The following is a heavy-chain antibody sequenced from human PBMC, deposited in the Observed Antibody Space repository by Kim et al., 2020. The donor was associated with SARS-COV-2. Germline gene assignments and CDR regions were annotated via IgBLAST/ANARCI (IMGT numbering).Heavy chain of an antibody. D-gene: IGHD3-3*01. CDR1: GFTFSSYA. CDR3: AKDDSYYDFWSAYYPRQLDY. J-gene: IGHJ4*02. Sequence: GGSLRLSCAASGFTFSSYAMSWVRQAPGKGLEWVSAISGSGISTYYADSVKGRFTISRDNSKNTLYLQMNSLRAEDTAVYYCAKDDSYYDFWSAYYPRQLDYRGQGTLVTVSS. V-gene: IGHV3-23*01. CDR2: ISGSGIST.